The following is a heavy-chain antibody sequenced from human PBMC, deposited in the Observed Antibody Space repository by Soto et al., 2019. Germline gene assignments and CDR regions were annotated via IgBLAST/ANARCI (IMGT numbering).Heavy chain of an antibody. CDR3: AMAGYCTNGVCYSYFYFGMDV. Sequence: QVQLVESGGGVVQPGRSLRLSCAASGFTFSTYGMHWVRQAPGKGLEWVAVISNDGSRKYYADSVKGRFTISRDNSKNTLYLQMNCLRAEDTAVYYCAMAGYCTNGVCYSYFYFGMDVWGQGTTVTVSS. CDR1: GFTFSTYG. V-gene: IGHV3-30*03. CDR2: ISNDGSRK. D-gene: IGHD2-8*01. J-gene: IGHJ6*02.